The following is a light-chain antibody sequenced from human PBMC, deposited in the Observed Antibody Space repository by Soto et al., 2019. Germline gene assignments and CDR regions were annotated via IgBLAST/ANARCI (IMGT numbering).Light chain of an antibody. Sequence: DIVMTQSPDSLAVSLGERATINCKSSQSVLYSSNNKSYLAWYQQKPGQPPKLLIYWASIRESGVPDRFSGSGAGTDFTLTISSLQAEDVVVYYCQQYYSTPSFGPGTKVDIK. J-gene: IGKJ3*01. V-gene: IGKV4-1*01. CDR1: QSVLYSSNNKSY. CDR3: QQYYSTPS. CDR2: WAS.